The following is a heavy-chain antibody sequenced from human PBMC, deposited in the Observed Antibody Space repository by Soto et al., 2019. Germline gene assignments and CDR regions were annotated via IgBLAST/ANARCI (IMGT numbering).Heavy chain of an antibody. J-gene: IGHJ6*02. CDR2: IIPIFGTA. CDR1: GGTFSSYA. V-gene: IGHV1-69*13. D-gene: IGHD6-6*01. Sequence: SVKVSCKASGGTFSSYAISWVLQAPGQGLEWMGGIIPIFGTANYAQKFQGRVTITADESTSTAYMELSSLRSEDTAVYYCARDGGSSSHYYYGMDVWGQGTTVTVSS. CDR3: ARDGGSSSHYYYGMDV.